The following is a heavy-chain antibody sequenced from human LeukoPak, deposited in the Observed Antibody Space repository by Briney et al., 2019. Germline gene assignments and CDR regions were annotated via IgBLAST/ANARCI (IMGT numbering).Heavy chain of an antibody. CDR3: TKSFGPVIAAAGAGTD. CDR1: GFTVSSNY. D-gene: IGHD6-13*01. V-gene: IGHV3-53*01. CDR2: IYSGGST. J-gene: IGHJ4*02. Sequence: GGSLRLSCAASGFTVSSNYMGWVRQAPGKGLEWVSVIYSGGSTYYADSVKGRFTISRDNSKNTLYMQMNSLRAEDTAVYYCTKSFGPVIAAAGAGTDWGQGTLVTVSS.